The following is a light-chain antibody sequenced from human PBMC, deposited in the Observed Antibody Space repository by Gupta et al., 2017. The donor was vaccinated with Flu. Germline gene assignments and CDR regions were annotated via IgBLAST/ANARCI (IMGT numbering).Light chain of an antibody. CDR3: QVWDNGLVV. J-gene: IGLJ2*01. CDR1: NIERKN. Sequence: ALGQTATITCEGKNIERKNVHWYQQLPGQAPVLVIYRDSHRPSGIPERFSGSNSGNTATLTITSPQAGHEADYYCQVWDNGLVVFGGGTKLTVL. CDR2: RDS. V-gene: IGLV3-9*01.